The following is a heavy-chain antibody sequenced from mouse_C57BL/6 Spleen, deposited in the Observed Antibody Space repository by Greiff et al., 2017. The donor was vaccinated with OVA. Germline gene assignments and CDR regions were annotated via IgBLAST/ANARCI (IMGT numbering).Heavy chain of an antibody. CDR1: GYAFSSSW. CDR2: IYPGDGDT. CDR3: ARGNPLAY. J-gene: IGHJ3*01. Sequence: VQLQQSGPELVKPGASVKISCKASGYAFSSSWMNWVKQRPGKGLEWIGRIYPGDGDTNYNGKFKGKATLTADKSSSTAYMQHSSLTSEDSAVYFCARGNPLAYWGQGTLVTVSA. V-gene: IGHV1-82*01.